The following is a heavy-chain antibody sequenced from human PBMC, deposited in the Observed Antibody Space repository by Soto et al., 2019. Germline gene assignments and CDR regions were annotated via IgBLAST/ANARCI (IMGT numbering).Heavy chain of an antibody. Sequence: SETLSLTCTVAGGSISSSSYYWGWIRQPPGKGLEWIGSIYYSGSTYYNPSLKSRVTISVDTSKNQFSLKLSSVTAADTAVYYCARHKGPNYYGPGSEDWFAPWGQGTLVTVSS. CDR3: ARHKGPNYYGPGSEDWFAP. CDR1: GGSISSSSYY. J-gene: IGHJ5*02. V-gene: IGHV4-39*01. D-gene: IGHD3-10*01. CDR2: IYYSGST.